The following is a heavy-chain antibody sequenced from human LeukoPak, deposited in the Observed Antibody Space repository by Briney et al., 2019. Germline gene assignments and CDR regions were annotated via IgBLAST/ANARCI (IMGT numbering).Heavy chain of an antibody. D-gene: IGHD1-1*01. J-gene: IGHJ4*02. V-gene: IGHV1-24*01. CDR1: GYTLTELS. Sequence: ASVKVSCKVSGYTLTELSMHWVRQAPGKGLEWMGGFDPEDGETIYAQKFQGRVTITADESTSTAYMELSSLRSEDTAVYYCVKDPLRWNDVPYFDYWGQGTLVTVSS. CDR3: VKDPLRWNDVPYFDY. CDR2: FDPEDGET.